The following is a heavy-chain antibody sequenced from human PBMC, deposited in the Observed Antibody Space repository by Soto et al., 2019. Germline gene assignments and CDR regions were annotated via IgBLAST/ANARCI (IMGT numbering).Heavy chain of an antibody. CDR3: ARHRRPWDYDILTGNIIGIGYFQH. D-gene: IGHD3-9*01. Sequence: QLQLQESGPGLVKPSETLSLTCTVSGGSISSSSYYWGWIRQPPGKGLEWIGSIYYSGSTYYNPSLKSRVTISVDTSKNQFSLKLSSVTAADTAVYYCARHRRPWDYDILTGNIIGIGYFQHWGQGTLVTVSS. J-gene: IGHJ1*01. V-gene: IGHV4-39*01. CDR2: IYYSGST. CDR1: GGSISSSSYY.